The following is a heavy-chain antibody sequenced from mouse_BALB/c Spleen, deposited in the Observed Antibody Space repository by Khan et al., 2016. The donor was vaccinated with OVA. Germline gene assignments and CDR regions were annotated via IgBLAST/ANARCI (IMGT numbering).Heavy chain of an antibody. CDR2: INHSTGYT. Sequence: VQLQESGAELAKPGASVKMSCKASGYTFTSYWMHWVKQRPGQGLEWIGYINHSTGYTEYNQKFKDKATLTEDKSSSTAYMQLSSLTSEDSAVXHLASRYDWYFVVWGAGSPGSVSS. CDR1: GYTFTSYW. CDR3: ASRYDWYFVV. V-gene: IGHV1-7*01. D-gene: IGHD2-14*01. J-gene: IGHJ1*01.